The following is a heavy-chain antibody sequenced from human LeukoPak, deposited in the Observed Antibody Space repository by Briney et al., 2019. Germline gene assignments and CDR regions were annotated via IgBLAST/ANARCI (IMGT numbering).Heavy chain of an antibody. J-gene: IGHJ5*02. Sequence: GGSLRLSCAASGFIFGSYGMHWVRQAPGKGLEWVAVIWYDGNKKYYADSVKGRFTISRDNSKNTLYLQMNSLRVEDTAVYNCAKVSHVSVVVAATEGSWFDPWGQGTLVTVSS. CDR3: AKVSHVSVVVAATEGSWFDP. CDR1: GFIFGSYG. CDR2: IWYDGNKK. V-gene: IGHV3-33*06. D-gene: IGHD2-15*01.